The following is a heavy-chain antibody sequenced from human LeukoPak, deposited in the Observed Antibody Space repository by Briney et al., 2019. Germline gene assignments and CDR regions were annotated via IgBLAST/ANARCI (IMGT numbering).Heavy chain of an antibody. Sequence: PSETLSLTCTVSGYSISSGYYWGWIRQPPGKGLEWIGSIYHSGSTYYNPSLKSRVTISVDTSKNQFSLKLSSVTAADTAVYYCARDLPDGYYAIDPWGQGTLVTVSS. V-gene: IGHV4-38-2*02. D-gene: IGHD3-10*01. J-gene: IGHJ5*02. CDR2: IYHSGST. CDR1: GYSISSGYY. CDR3: ARDLPDGYYAIDP.